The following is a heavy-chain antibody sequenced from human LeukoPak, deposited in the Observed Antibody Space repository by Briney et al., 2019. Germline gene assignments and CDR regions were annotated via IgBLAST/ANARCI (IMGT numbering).Heavy chain of an antibody. V-gene: IGHV1-2*06. Sequence: ASVKVSCKASGYTFTGYYMHWVRQAPGQGLEWMGRINPNSGGTNYAQKFQGRVTMTRDMSISTAYMELSRLRSDDTAVYYCASTPLGYYGSGSYLGYFDYWGQGTLVTVSS. D-gene: IGHD3-10*01. J-gene: IGHJ4*02. CDR3: ASTPLGYYGSGSYLGYFDY. CDR1: GYTFTGYY. CDR2: INPNSGGT.